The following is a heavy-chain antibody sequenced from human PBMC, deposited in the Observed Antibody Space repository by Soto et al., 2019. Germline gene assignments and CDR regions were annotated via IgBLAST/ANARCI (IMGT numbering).Heavy chain of an antibody. V-gene: IGHV4-31*03. CDR3: ARRDRSGFSYWLDT. Sequence: SETLSLTCTVSGGSISSGDYYWSWIRQHPGKGLEWIGTIYFSGATYYNPSLKSRVTISVDTSKSQFSLKLSSVTAADTAVYYCARRDRSGFSYWLDTWGQGTLVTVSS. CDR1: GGSISSGDYY. J-gene: IGHJ5*02. D-gene: IGHD3-22*01. CDR2: IYFSGAT.